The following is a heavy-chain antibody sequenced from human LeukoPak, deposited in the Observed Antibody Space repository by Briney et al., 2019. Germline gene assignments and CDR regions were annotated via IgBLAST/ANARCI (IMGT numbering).Heavy chain of an antibody. CDR2: IYYSGST. J-gene: IGHJ4*02. Sequence: SETLSLTCTVSGGSISSYYWSWIRQPPGKGLEWIGYIYYSGSTNYNPSLKSRVTISVDTSKNQFSLKLSSVTAADTAVYYCAREGSDSSGYYYLHYWGQGTLVTVSS. CDR1: GGSISSYY. V-gene: IGHV4-59*01. D-gene: IGHD3-22*01. CDR3: AREGSDSSGYYYLHY.